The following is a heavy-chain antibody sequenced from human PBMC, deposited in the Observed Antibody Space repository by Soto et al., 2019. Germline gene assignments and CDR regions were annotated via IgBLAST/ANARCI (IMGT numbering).Heavy chain of an antibody. CDR2: INPNSGGT. D-gene: IGHD3-10*01. CDR1: GYTFTGYY. V-gene: IGHV1-2*04. CDR3: ARDRGPYGSGSYPDYYYYYYMDV. Sequence: ASVKVSCKASGYTFTGYYMHWVRQAPGQGLEWMGWINPNSGGTNYAQKFQGWVTMTRDTSISTAYMELSRLRSDDTAVYYCARDRGPYGSGSYPDYYYYYYMDVWGKGTTVTVSS. J-gene: IGHJ6*03.